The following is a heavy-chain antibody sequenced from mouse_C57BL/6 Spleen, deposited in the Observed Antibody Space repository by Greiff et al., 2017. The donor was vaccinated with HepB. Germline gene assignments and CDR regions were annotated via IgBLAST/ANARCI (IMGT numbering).Heavy chain of an antibody. CDR1: GYTFTSYW. CDR2: IDPSDSYT. V-gene: IGHV1-59*01. J-gene: IGHJ3*01. D-gene: IGHD1-1*02. Sequence: QVQLQQPGAELVRPGTSVKLSCKASGYTFTSYWMHWVKQRPGQGLEWIGVIDPSDSYTNYNQKFKGKATLTVDTSSSTAYIQLSSLTSEDSAVYNCTRKGWAWFSYWGQGTQVAVSA. CDR3: TRKGWAWFSY.